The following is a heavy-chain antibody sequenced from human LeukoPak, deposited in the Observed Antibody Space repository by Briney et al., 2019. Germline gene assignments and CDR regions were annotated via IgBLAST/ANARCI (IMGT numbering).Heavy chain of an antibody. CDR3: TKGSYKELYSYGNSYFDQ. J-gene: IGHJ4*02. D-gene: IGHD3-10*01. Sequence: PGESLRLSCVASGFTFSYYSMNWVRQAPGMGLEWVSSISSSSTYMYYADSVKGRFTISRDNAKNSLYLQLNSLRAEDTAMYYCTKGSYKELYSYGNSYFDQWGQGTLVTVSS. CDR2: ISSSSTYM. CDR1: GFTFSYYS. V-gene: IGHV3-21*06.